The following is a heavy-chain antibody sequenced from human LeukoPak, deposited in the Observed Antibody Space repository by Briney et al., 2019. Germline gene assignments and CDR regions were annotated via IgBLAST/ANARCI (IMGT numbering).Heavy chain of an antibody. CDR2: ISYDGSNK. CDR3: AGLSLYGWIGFPLDY. J-gene: IGHJ4*02. Sequence: PGGSLRLSCAASGFTFSSYAMHWVRQAPGKGLEWVAVISYDGSNKYYADSVKGRFTISRDNSKNTLYLQMNSLRAEDTAVYYCAGLSLYGWIGFPLDYWGQGTLVTVSS. V-gene: IGHV3-30-3*01. D-gene: IGHD3-10*01. CDR1: GFTFSSYA.